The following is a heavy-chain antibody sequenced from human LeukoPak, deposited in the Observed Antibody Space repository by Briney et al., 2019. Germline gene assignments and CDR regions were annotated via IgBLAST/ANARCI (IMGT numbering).Heavy chain of an antibody. D-gene: IGHD1-7*01. V-gene: IGHV3-74*01. J-gene: IGHJ4*02. CDR2: MNGEGTTI. CDR3: ATARNFRFEY. CDR1: ELTFRTTW. Sequence: GGSLRLSCATSELTFRTTWMHWVRQAPGKGLMWVSRMNGEGTTIDYADSVKGRFTVSRDYAKNTLFLQMNKLRTEDTALYFCATARNFRFEYWGQGSLVIVSA.